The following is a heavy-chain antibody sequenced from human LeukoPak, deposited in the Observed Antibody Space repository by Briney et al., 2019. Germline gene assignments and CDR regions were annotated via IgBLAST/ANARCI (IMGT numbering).Heavy chain of an antibody. CDR2: ISFDGSNK. J-gene: IGHJ4*02. V-gene: IGHV3-30-3*01. CDR1: GFTFSSYT. CDR3: ARGGNPRDGPDY. Sequence: GRSLRLSCAASGFTFSSYTIHWVRQAPGKGLKRVAVISFDGSNKYYADSVKGRFSISRDNSKNTLYLQMNSLGAEDTAVYYCARGGNPRDGPDYWGQGTLVTVSP. D-gene: IGHD4-23*01.